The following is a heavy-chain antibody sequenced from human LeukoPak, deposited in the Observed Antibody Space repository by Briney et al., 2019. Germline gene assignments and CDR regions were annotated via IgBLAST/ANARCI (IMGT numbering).Heavy chain of an antibody. J-gene: IGHJ4*02. Sequence: SETLSLTCTVSGGSISSYYWSWIRQPPGKGLEWIGYIYYSGSTNCNPSVKSRVAMSVDTSKKQFSLKLSSLTAADTAVYYCARGARDYDFDYWGQGTLVTVSS. CDR3: ARGARDYDFDY. V-gene: IGHV4-59*01. CDR1: GGSISSYY. D-gene: IGHD4-17*01. CDR2: IYYSGST.